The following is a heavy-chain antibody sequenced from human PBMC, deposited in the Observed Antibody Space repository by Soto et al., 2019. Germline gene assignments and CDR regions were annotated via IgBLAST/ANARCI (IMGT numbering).Heavy chain of an antibody. V-gene: IGHV4-59*01. CDR3: ARARFCTSTSCYHYFDF. D-gene: IGHD2-2*01. CDR1: GGSISSSS. Sequence: PSETLSLTCTVSGGSISSSSWSWIRQPPGRALEWIGYIYNNGRTDYNPSLKSRVTISVDTSKNHFSLKLSSVTPADTAVYYCARARFCTSTSCYHYFDFWGQGTLVTVSS. J-gene: IGHJ4*02. CDR2: IYNNGRT.